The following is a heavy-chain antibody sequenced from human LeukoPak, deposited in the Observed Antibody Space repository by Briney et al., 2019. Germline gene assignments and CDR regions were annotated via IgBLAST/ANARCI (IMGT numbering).Heavy chain of an antibody. CDR3: ARHDSSGPYNAFDI. Sequence: SETLSLTCTVSGGSISSSSYYWGWIRQPPGKGLEWIGNIYYSGSTYSNPSLKSRVTISVDTSTNQFSLKLISVTAADTAVYYCARHDSSGPYNAFDIWGQGTMVTVSS. V-gene: IGHV4-39*01. J-gene: IGHJ3*02. D-gene: IGHD3-22*01. CDR2: IYYSGST. CDR1: GGSISSSSYY.